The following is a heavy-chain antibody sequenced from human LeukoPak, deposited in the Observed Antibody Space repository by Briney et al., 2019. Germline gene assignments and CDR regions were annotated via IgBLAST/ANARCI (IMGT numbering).Heavy chain of an antibody. CDR1: GYTFKSYG. D-gene: IGHD1-26*01. CDR3: ARDIAVGDTRGEYFRH. J-gene: IGHJ1*01. V-gene: IGHV1-18*01. CDR2: ISVYNGNK. Sequence: ASVKVSCKASGYTFKSYGISWVRQAPGQGLEWMGWISVYNGNKEYAKRFRGRVTMTTDTSTNTAYMELTDLRSDDTAMFYCARDIAVGDTRGEYFRHWGQGTLVTVSS.